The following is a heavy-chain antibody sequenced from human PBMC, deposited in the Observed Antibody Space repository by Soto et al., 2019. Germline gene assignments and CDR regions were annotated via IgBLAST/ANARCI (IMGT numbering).Heavy chain of an antibody. CDR2: ISSTSSYV. V-gene: IGHV3-21*01. CDR1: GFTFSSYN. J-gene: IGHJ4*02. Sequence: PGGSLRLSCAASGFTFSSYNMNWVRQAPGKGLEWVSSISSTSSYVYYADSVKGRFTISRDNAKNSLYLQMDSLRAEDTAVYYCATYYDGTGYNFDYWGQGTLVTVSS. D-gene: IGHD3-22*01. CDR3: ATYYDGTGYNFDY.